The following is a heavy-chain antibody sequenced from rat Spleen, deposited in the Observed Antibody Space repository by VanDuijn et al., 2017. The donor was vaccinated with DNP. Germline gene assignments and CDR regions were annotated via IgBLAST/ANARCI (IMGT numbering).Heavy chain of an antibody. CDR1: EFTFSHSD. D-gene: IGHD5-1*01. V-gene: IGHV5S11*01. J-gene: IGHJ4*01. CDR3: ARVQLGYYALDA. CDR2: ISTGGGNT. Sequence: EVQLVESGGGLVQPGRSLKLSCAASEFTFSHSDLAWVRQAPTKGLEWVASISTGGGNTYYRDSVKGRCTIYRDNAKSTLYLQMDSLRSEETATYYCARVQLGYYALDAWGQGTSVTVSS.